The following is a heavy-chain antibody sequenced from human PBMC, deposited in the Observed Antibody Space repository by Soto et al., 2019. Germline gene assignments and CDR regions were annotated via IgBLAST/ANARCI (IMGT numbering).Heavy chain of an antibody. CDR3: ARDQVERYYDSSGYPNDAFDI. V-gene: IGHV1-69*13. D-gene: IGHD3-22*01. J-gene: IGHJ3*02. Sequence: SVKVSCKASGGTFSSYAISWVRQAPGQGLEWMGGIIPIFGTANYAQKFQGRVTITADESTSTAYMELSSLRSEDTAVYYCARDQVERYYDSSGYPNDAFDIWGQGTMVTVSS. CDR1: GGTFSSYA. CDR2: IIPIFGTA.